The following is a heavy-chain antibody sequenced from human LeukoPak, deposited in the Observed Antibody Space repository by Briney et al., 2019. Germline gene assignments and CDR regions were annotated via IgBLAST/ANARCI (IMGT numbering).Heavy chain of an antibody. CDR2: IYPGDSDT. D-gene: IGHD2-2*01. CDR3: ARTYCSSTSCGWFDP. Sequence: GESLKISCKGSGYSFTRYWIGWVRQMPGKGLEWMGIIYPGDSDTRYSPSFQGQVTISADKSISTAYLQWSSLKASDTAMYYCARTYCSSTSCGWFDPWGQGTLVTVSS. CDR1: GYSFTRYW. V-gene: IGHV5-51*01. J-gene: IGHJ5*02.